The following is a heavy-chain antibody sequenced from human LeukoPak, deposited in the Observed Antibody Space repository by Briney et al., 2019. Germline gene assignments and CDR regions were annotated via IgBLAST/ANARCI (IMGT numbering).Heavy chain of an antibody. CDR3: AKVAGATALADY. J-gene: IGHJ4*02. CDR2: IDSDGNST. CDR1: RFTFNTYW. D-gene: IGHD1-26*01. Sequence: GGSLRLSCAASRFTFNTYWMHWVRQPPGKGLVWVARIDSDGNSTAYADSVKGRFTISRDNSKNTLYLQMNSLRAEDTAMYYCAKVAGATALADYWGQGTLVTVSS. V-gene: IGHV3-74*01.